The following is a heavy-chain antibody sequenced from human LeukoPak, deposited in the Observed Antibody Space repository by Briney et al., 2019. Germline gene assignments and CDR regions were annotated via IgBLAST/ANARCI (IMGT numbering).Heavy chain of an antibody. V-gene: IGHV4-34*01. CDR2: INHSGST. D-gene: IGHD6-25*01. Sequence: SETLSLACAVYGGSFSGYYWSWIRQPPGKGLEWIGEINHSGSTNYNPSLKSRVTISVDTSKNQFSLKLSSVTAADTAVYYCATAAADNFDYWGQGTLVTVSS. J-gene: IGHJ4*02. CDR3: ATAAADNFDY. CDR1: GGSFSGYY.